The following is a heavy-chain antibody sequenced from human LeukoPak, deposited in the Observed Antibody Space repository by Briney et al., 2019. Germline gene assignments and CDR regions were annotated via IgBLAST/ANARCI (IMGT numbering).Heavy chain of an antibody. CDR1: GYTLTELS. CDR2: SDPEDGET. J-gene: IGHJ5*02. CDR3: ATLVSRQLLSGLANWFDP. Sequence: ASVKGSCTVSGYTLTELSMHWVRQAPGKGLEWMGGSDPEDGETIYAQKCQGRVTMTEDTSTDTAYMELSSLRSEDTAVYYCATLVSRQLLSGLANWFDPWGQGTLVTVSS. D-gene: IGHD2-2*01. V-gene: IGHV1-24*01.